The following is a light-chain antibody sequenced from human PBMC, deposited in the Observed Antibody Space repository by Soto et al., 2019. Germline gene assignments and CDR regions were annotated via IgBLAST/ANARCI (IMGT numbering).Light chain of an antibody. CDR3: QQYNSYSYT. J-gene: IGKJ2*01. Sequence: DIPMTQSPSTLSASVGDRVTITCRASQSISSWLAWYQQKPGKAPKLLIYKASSLESGVPSRFSGSGSGTAFTLTISSLQPDDFATYYCQQYNSYSYTFGQGTKLEIK. CDR2: KAS. V-gene: IGKV1-5*03. CDR1: QSISSW.